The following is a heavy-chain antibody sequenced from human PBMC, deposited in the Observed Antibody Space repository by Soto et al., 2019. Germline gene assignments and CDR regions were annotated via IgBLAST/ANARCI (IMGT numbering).Heavy chain of an antibody. CDR3: AREPELLWFGKLSYYFDY. J-gene: IGHJ4*02. Sequence: VQLVESGGGVVQPGRSLRLSCAASGFTFSYYAMHWVRQAPGKGLEWVALISYDGSNKNYADSVKGRFTISRDDSKNTLFLQMNSLKAEDTAVYFCAREPELLWFGKLSYYFDYWGQGTLVTVSS. CDR2: ISYDGSNK. V-gene: IGHV3-30-3*01. CDR1: GFTFSYYA. D-gene: IGHD3-10*01.